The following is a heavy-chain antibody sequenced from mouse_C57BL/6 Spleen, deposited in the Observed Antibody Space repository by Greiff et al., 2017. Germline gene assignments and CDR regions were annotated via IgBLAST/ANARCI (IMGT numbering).Heavy chain of an antibody. CDR1: GYTFTSYW. V-gene: IGHV1-74*01. D-gene: IGHD2-4*01. Sequence: QVQLKQPGAELVKPGASVKVSCKASGYTFTSYWMHWVKQRPGQGLEWIGRIHPSDSATNYNQKFKGKATLTVDKSSSTAYMQLSSLTSEDSAVYYCTRDYDYDGGFDYWGQGTTLTVSS. CDR3: TRDYDYDGGFDY. CDR2: IHPSDSAT. J-gene: IGHJ2*01.